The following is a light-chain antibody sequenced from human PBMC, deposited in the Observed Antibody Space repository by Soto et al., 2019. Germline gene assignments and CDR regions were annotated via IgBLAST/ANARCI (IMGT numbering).Light chain of an antibody. V-gene: IGLV2-23*02. CDR2: EVS. CDR1: SSDVGSYNL. Sequence: QSALTQPASVTGSPGQSITISCTGTSSDVGSYNLVSWYQQHPGKAPKLMIYEVSKRPSGVSNRFSGSKSGNTASLTISGLQAEDEADYYCCSYACSSTSLVFRPGTKVTVL. CDR3: CSYACSSTSLV. J-gene: IGLJ1*01.